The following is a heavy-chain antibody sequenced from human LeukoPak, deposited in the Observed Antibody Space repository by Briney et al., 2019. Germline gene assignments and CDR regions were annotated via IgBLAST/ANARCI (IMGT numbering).Heavy chain of an antibody. Sequence: PSETLSLTCTVSGGSISSSTYYWGWIRQPPGKGLEWIGNIYYDGSTYYNPSVKSRVTISVDRSKNQFSLKLSSVAAADTAVYYCASAWFGETLSSFDYWGQGTLVTVSS. D-gene: IGHD3-10*01. CDR1: GGSISSSTYY. V-gene: IGHV4-39*07. CDR2: IYYDGST. J-gene: IGHJ4*02. CDR3: ASAWFGETLSSFDY.